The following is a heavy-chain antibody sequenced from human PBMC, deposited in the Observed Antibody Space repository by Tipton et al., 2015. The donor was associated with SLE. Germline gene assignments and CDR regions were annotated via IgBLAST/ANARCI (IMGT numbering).Heavy chain of an antibody. D-gene: IGHD1-26*01. J-gene: IGHJ1*01. CDR2: IYYSGST. Sequence: TLSLTCTVSGGSISSGSYYWSWIRQPPGKGLEWIGYIYYSGSTNYNPSLKSRVTISVDTSKNQFPLKLSSVTAADTAVYYCARYGTYDGSRYFQHWGQGTLVTVSS. CDR3: ARYGTYDGSRYFQH. CDR1: GGSISSGSYY. V-gene: IGHV4-61*01.